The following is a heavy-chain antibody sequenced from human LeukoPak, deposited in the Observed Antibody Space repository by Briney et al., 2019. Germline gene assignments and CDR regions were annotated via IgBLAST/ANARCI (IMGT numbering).Heavy chain of an antibody. J-gene: IGHJ4*02. V-gene: IGHV4-4*07. D-gene: IGHD3-22*01. CDR2: IYTSGST. Sequence: SETLSLTCTVSGGSISSYYWSWIWQPAGKGLEWIGRIYTSGSTNYNPSLKSRVTMSVDTSKNQFSLKLSSVTAADTAVYYCARAGYYDSSGYYSFDYWGQGTLVTVSS. CDR1: GGSISSYY. CDR3: ARAGYYDSSGYYSFDY.